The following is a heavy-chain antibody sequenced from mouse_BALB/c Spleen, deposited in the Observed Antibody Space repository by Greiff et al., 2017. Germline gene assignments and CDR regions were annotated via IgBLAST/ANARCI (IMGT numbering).Heavy chain of an antibody. CDR2: IWSGGST. Sequence: VQLQQSGPGLVQPSQSLSITCTVSGFSLTSYGVHWVRQSPGKGLEWLGVIWSGGSTDYNAAFISRLSISKDNSKSQVFFKMNSLQANDTAIYYCATLYYGNYGGAYWGQGTLVTVSA. CDR1: GFSLTSYG. CDR3: ATLYYGNYGGAY. V-gene: IGHV2-2*02. D-gene: IGHD2-1*01. J-gene: IGHJ3*01.